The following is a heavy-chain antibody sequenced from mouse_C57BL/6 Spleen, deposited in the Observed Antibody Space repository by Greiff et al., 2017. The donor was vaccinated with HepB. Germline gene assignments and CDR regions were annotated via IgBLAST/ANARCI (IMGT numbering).Heavy chain of an antibody. CDR1: GYSFTDYN. Sequence: VQLQQSGPELVKPGASVKISCKASGYSFTDYNMNWVKQSNGKSLEWIGVINPNYGTTSYNQKFKGKATLTVDQSSSTAYMQLNSLTSEDSAVSYCAPYYYGSSPYWYFDVWGTGTTVTVSS. D-gene: IGHD1-1*01. J-gene: IGHJ1*03. CDR3: APYYYGSSPYWYFDV. V-gene: IGHV1-39*01. CDR2: INPNYGTT.